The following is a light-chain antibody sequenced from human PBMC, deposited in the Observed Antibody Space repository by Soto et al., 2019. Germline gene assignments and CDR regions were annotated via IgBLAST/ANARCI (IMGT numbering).Light chain of an antibody. CDR3: QHYKSCTAIT. Sequence: EIVMTQSPATLSVSPGEGATLSCRAGESIRSSLAWYQQKPGQAPRLLIYGASTRATGIPGRFSGSGSGTEFTLTISSLQSEDLAVYYCQHYKSCTAITFGQGTRLEIQ. V-gene: IGKV3-15*01. CDR1: ESIRSS. J-gene: IGKJ5*01. CDR2: GAS.